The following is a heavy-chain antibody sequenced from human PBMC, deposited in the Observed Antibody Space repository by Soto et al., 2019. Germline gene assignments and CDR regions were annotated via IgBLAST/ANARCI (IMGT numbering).Heavy chain of an antibody. CDR3: ARHSSSWYGNYYYGMDV. V-gene: IGHV4-34*01. CDR2: INHSGST. Sequence: SETLSLTCAVYGGSFSGYYWSWIRQPPGKGLEWIGEINHSGSTNYNPSLKSRVTISVDTSKTQFSLKLSSATAADTAVYYCARHSSSWYGNYYYGMDVWGQGTTVTVSS. D-gene: IGHD6-13*01. J-gene: IGHJ6*02. CDR1: GGSFSGYY.